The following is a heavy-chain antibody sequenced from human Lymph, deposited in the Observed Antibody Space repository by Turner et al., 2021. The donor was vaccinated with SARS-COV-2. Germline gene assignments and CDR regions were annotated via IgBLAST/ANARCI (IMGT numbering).Heavy chain of an antibody. D-gene: IGHD3-10*01. CDR2: SNPNSGGT. J-gene: IGHJ4*02. Sequence: QVQLVQSGAEVKKPGASVKVPYKASGYPFPGYYMHWVRQAPGQGREWMGWSNPNSGGTNYEQKFQGRVTMTRDTSISTAYMELSRLRSDDTAVYYCARSRDLQSMVRGDDPFDYWGQGTLVTVSS. CDR3: ARSRDLQSMVRGDDPFDY. CDR1: GYPFPGYY. V-gene: IGHV1-2*02.